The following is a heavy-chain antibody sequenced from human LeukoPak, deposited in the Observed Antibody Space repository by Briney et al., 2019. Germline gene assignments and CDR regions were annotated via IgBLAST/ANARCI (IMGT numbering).Heavy chain of an antibody. CDR1: GFTVSSNY. V-gene: IGHV3-53*01. CDR3: ARGKSSSWYPLDY. Sequence: GGSLRLSCAASGFTVSSNYMIWVRQAPGKGLEWVSVIYSGGSTYYADSVKGRFTISRDNSKNTLYLQMNSLRTEDTAVNYCARGKSSSWYPLDYWGQGTLVTVSS. CDR2: IYSGGST. D-gene: IGHD6-13*01. J-gene: IGHJ4*02.